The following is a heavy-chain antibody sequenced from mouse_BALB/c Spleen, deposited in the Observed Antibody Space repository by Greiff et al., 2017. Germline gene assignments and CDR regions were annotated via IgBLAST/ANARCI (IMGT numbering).Heavy chain of an antibody. CDR1: GFTFSSYA. D-gene: IGHD2-3*01. V-gene: IGHV5-6-5*01. J-gene: IGHJ2*01. Sequence: EVMLVESGGGLVKPGGSLKLSCAASGFTFSSYAMSWVRQTPEKRLEWVASISSGGSTYYPDSVKGRFTISRDNARNILYLQMSSLRSEDTAMYYCARVDGYYEKGYYFDYWGQGTTLTVSS. CDR3: ARVDGYYEKGYYFDY. CDR2: ISSGGST.